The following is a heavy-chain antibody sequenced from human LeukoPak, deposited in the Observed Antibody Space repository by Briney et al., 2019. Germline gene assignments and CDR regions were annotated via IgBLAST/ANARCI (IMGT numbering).Heavy chain of an antibody. CDR2: ISNGGGGT. CDR3: AKDLIEDPHITMIVPDY. J-gene: IGHJ4*02. Sequence: GGSLRLSCAASGFTFSIYAMSWVRQAPGKGLEWVSAISNGGGGTYYADSVKGRFTISRDNSKNTLYLQMNSLRAEDTAVYFCAKDLIEDPHITMIVPDYWGQGTLVTVSS. V-gene: IGHV3-23*01. D-gene: IGHD3-22*01. CDR1: GFTFSIYA.